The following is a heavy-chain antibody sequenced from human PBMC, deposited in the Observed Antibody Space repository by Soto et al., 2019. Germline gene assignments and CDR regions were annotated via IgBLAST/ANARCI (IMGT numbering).Heavy chain of an antibody. CDR3: ASVNQQRSGYYYYGMDV. CDR1: GGTFSSYA. CDR2: IIPIFGTA. J-gene: IGHJ6*02. Sequence: QVQLVQSGAEVKKPGSSVKVSCKASGGTFSSYAISWVRQAPGQGLEWMGGIIPIFGTANYAQKFQGRVTITADESTSTAYMELSSLRSEDTAVHYCASVNQQRSGYYYYGMDVWGQGTTVTVSS. V-gene: IGHV1-69*01. D-gene: IGHD6-13*01.